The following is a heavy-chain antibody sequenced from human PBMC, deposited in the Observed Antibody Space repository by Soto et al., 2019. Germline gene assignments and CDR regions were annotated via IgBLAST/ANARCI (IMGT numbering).Heavy chain of an antibody. CDR2: ISGSGDRT. D-gene: IGHD3-16*02. Sequence: EVQLLESGGGWVQPGGSLRLSCAASGITIINYPMNWVRQAPGKGLDWVSGISGSGDRTYYADSAKGRFSISKDISKNSLSLQLDSLAVEDTAIYFCVKDDGGYPSTAPHWGQGTLVTVSS. CDR1: GITIINYP. J-gene: IGHJ4*02. CDR3: VKDDGGYPSTAPH. V-gene: IGHV3-23*01.